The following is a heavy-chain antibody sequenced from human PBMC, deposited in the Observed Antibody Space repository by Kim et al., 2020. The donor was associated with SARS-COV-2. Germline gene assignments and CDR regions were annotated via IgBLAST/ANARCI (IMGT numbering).Heavy chain of an antibody. D-gene: IGHD1-1*01. CDR1: GFTFSSYG. CDR3: AKVPTTRRTAAGGVDY. CDR2: ISYDGSNK. V-gene: IGHV3-30*18. Sequence: GGSLRLSCAASGFTFSSYGMHWVRQAPGKGLEWVAVISYDGSNKYYADSVKGRFTISRDNSKNTLYLQMNSLRAEDTAVYYCAKVPTTRRTAAGGVDYWGQGTLGTVSS. J-gene: IGHJ4*02.